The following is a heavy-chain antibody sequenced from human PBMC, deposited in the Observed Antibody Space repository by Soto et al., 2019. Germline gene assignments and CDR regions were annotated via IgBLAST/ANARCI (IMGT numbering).Heavy chain of an antibody. CDR3: ARGYYDSRGQSNTFDI. V-gene: IGHV4-59*01. J-gene: IGHJ3*02. Sequence: SETLSLTCTVSGASISSSYWSWIRQSPGKGLEWIGYVYYSGSTNYNPSLKSRVTISVDTSKNRFSLELSSVTAADTAVYYCARGYYDSRGQSNTFDIWGQGTMVTVSS. CDR1: GASISSSY. D-gene: IGHD3-22*01. CDR2: VYYSGST.